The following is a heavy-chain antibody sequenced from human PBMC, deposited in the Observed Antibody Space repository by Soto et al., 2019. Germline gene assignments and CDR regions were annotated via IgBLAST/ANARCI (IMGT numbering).Heavy chain of an antibody. CDR3: AKGSYGSGSYSSPFDY. V-gene: IGHV3-23*01. D-gene: IGHD3-10*01. J-gene: IGHJ4*02. CDR1: GFTFSSYA. Sequence: GGSLRLSCAASGFTFSSYAMSWVRQAPGKGLEWVSVISGSGGSTYYADSVKGRFTISRDNSKNTLYLQMNSLRAEDTAVYYCAKGSYGSGSYSSPFDYWGQGTLVTVSS. CDR2: ISGSGGST.